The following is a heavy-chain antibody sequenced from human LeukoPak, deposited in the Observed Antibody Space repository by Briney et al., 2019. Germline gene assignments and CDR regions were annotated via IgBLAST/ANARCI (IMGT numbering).Heavy chain of an antibody. CDR2: IKQDGSEK. CDR3: ARERRPTVLYFDY. Sequence: GGSLRLSCAASGFTLSSYWMSWVRQAPGKGLDWVANIKQDGSEKYYVDSVKGRFTISRDNARNSLYLQMNSLRAEDTAVYYCARERRPTVLYFDYWGQGTLVTVSS. V-gene: IGHV3-7*01. J-gene: IGHJ4*02. CDR1: GFTLSSYW. D-gene: IGHD4-17*01.